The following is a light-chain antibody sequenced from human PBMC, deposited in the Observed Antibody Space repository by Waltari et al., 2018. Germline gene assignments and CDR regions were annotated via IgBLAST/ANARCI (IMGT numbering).Light chain of an antibody. Sequence: HSALTQPASVSGSPGQSITISCTGSSSDIGNYNSVSSYQQHPGKAPKLMIFDVSNRPSGVSKRFSGSKTCTKASLTIYRLQAEDEADYYSSSYISSDTLELFGGGTSLTVL. CDR3: SSYISSDTLEL. V-gene: IGLV2-14*03. J-gene: IGLJ2*01. CDR1: SSDIGNYNS. CDR2: DVS.